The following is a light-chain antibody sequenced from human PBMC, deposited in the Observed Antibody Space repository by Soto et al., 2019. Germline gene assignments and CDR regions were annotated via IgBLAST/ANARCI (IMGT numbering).Light chain of an antibody. CDR3: QQYNNWLTWT. V-gene: IGKV3-15*01. CDR2: GAS. CDR1: QSVSSN. Sequence: EIVMTQSPATLSVSPGERATLSCRASQSVSSNLAWYQQKPGQAPRLLIYGASTRATGIPARFSGSGSGTEFTLPISSLQSEDFAVYSCQQYNNWLTWTFGQGTKV. J-gene: IGKJ1*01.